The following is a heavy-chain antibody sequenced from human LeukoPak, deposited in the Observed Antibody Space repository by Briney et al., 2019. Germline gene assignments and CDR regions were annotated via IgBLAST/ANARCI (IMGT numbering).Heavy chain of an antibody. CDR1: GGSFSGYY. V-gene: IGHV4-34*01. D-gene: IGHD2-21*02. Sequence: PSETLSLTCAVYGGSFSGYYWSWIRQPPGKGLEWIGEINHSGSTNYNPSLKSRVTISVDTSKNQFSPKLSSVTAADTAVYYCATTEHIVVVTAIREYYFDYWGQGTLVTVSS. CDR2: INHSGST. CDR3: ATTEHIVVVTAIREYYFDY. J-gene: IGHJ4*02.